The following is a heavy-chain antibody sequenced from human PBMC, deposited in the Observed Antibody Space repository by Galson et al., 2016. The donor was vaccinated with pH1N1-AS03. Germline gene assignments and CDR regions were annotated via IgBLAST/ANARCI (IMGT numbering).Heavy chain of an antibody. CDR1: GFSFSAPW. J-gene: IGHJ2*01. CDR3: ARDSPLNYYLDL. CDR2: IRQDGSEK. V-gene: IGHV3-7*03. Sequence: SLRLSCAASGFSFSAPWMSWVRRAPGKGLEWVANIRQDGSEKYYVDSVEGRFTISRDNAKNSLYLQMNSLRDEDRAVYYCARDSPLNYYLDLWGRGTLVTVSS. D-gene: IGHD1-7*01.